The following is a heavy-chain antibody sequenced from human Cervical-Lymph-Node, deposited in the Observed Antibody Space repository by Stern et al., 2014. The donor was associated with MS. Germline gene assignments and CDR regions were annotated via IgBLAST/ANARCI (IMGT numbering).Heavy chain of an antibody. CDR2: LSYIGSP. V-gene: IGHV4-31*03. J-gene: IGHJ4*02. CDR1: GASISTVGYY. Sequence: QLQLQESGPGLVKPSQTLSLTCTVSGASISTVGYYWSCIRQHPGKGLEWIGYLSYIGSPYYQPSLKSRVSISADTSKNQFSLNLTSVTAADTALYYCARSDRLWGSFDYWGQGTLVAVSS. CDR3: ARSDRLWGSFDY. D-gene: IGHD3-16*01.